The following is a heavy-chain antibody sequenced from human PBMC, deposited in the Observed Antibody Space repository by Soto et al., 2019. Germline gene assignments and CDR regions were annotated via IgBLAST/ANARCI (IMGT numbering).Heavy chain of an antibody. J-gene: IGHJ5*02. V-gene: IGHV4-39*07. CDR1: GDSIRSSSHY. Sequence: SETLSLTCTVSGDSIRSSSHYWAWNRQPPGKGLEWIGGFYYSGSPYYNPSLKSRVTISVDTSKNQVSLKLSSVTAADTAVYYCGRLGAYYQSFDTWGPGTLVTVSS. CDR3: GRLGAYYQSFDT. CDR2: FYYSGSP. D-gene: IGHD2-21*01.